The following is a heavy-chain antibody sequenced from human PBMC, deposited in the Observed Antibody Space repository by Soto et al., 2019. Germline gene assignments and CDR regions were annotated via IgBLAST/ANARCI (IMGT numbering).Heavy chain of an antibody. J-gene: IGHJ6*02. Sequence: GGSLRLSCAASGFTFSDHYMSWIRQAPGKGLEWVSYISSSSSYTNYADSVKGRFTISRDNAKNSLYLQMNSLRAEDTAVYYCAVDKAMAYYSGMDVWGQGTTVTVYS. D-gene: IGHD5-18*01. V-gene: IGHV3-11*06. CDR3: AVDKAMAYYSGMDV. CDR2: ISSSSSYT. CDR1: GFTFSDHY.